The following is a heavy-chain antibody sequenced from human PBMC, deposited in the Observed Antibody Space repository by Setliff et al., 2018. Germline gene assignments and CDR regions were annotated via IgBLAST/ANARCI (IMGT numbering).Heavy chain of an antibody. CDR2: TSGGGGFST. CDR3: AKDASYYDILTGANYLDT. CDR1: GFSFSSYA. V-gene: IGHV3-23*01. D-gene: IGHD3-9*01. Sequence: GGSLRLSCAASGFSFSSYAMSWVRQAPGKGLEWVSTTSGGGGFSTYYADSVKGRFTNSRDNSNLLLQMNNLRAEDTAFYFCAKDASYYDILTGANYLDTWGRGTLVTVSS. J-gene: IGHJ5*02.